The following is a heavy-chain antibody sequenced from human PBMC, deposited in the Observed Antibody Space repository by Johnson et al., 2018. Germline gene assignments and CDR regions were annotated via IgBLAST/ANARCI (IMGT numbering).Heavy chain of an antibody. Sequence: VQLVESGGRVVQPGRSLRLSCSASGLTFSSYAMHWVRQAPGKGLEWVAVISDDGSNKFYAESVKGRFTISRDNSKYTVYLQMHSLKAEDTAVFYCARAQGGDYLAEYFQHWGQGTLVTVSS. J-gene: IGHJ1*01. D-gene: IGHD4-17*01. CDR3: ARAQGGDYLAEYFQH. CDR1: GLTFSSYA. CDR2: ISDDGSNK. V-gene: IGHV3-30-3*01.